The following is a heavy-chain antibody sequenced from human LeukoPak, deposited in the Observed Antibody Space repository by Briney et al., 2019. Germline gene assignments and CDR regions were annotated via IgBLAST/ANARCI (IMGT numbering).Heavy chain of an antibody. Sequence: GASVKVSCKASGYTFTRYDINWVRQATGQGLEWMGWMNTKSGNTGHAQKFQGRVTITRDTFINTVYMELSSLRLEDTAVYFCARVDGSPDYWGQGTLVTVSS. D-gene: IGHD5-24*01. V-gene: IGHV1-8*03. CDR3: ARVDGSPDY. CDR1: GYTFTRYD. J-gene: IGHJ4*02. CDR2: MNTKSGNT.